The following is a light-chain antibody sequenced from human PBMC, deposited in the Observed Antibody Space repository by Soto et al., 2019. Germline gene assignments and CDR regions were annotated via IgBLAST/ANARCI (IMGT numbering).Light chain of an antibody. V-gene: IGKV1-5*01. CDR2: DAS. CDR3: QQYNSYSYT. CDR1: QSISSW. J-gene: IGKJ2*01. Sequence: DIQMTQSPSTLSASVGDRVTITCRASQSISSWLAWYQQNPGKAPKLLIYDASSLESGVPSRFSGSGSGTEFTLTISSLQPDDFATYCCQQYNSYSYTFGQGTKLEIK.